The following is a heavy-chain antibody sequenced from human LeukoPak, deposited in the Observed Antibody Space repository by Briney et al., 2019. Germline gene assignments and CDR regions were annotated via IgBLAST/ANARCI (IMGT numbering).Heavy chain of an antibody. J-gene: IGHJ4*02. CDR1: GGSISSSSYY. Sequence: SETLSLTCTVSGGSISSSSYYWGWIRQPPGKGLEWIGSIYYSGCTYYNPSLKSRVTISVDTSKNQFSLKLSSVTAADTAVYYCARHGFASIGEPTPFDYWGQGTLVTVSS. CDR3: ARHGFASIGEPTPFDY. D-gene: IGHD1-14*01. V-gene: IGHV4-39*01. CDR2: IYYSGCT.